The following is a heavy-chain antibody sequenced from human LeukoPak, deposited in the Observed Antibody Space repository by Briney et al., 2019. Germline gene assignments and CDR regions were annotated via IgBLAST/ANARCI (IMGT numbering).Heavy chain of an antibody. D-gene: IGHD1-26*01. CDR1: GYSFTSYW. J-gene: IGHJ4*02. CDR3: ARHAGGVSGGYYNFDY. CDR2: IYPGDSDT. V-gene: IGHV5-51*01. Sequence: GESLKISCKGSGYSFTSYWIGWVRQMPGKGLEWMGIIYPGDSDTRYSPSFQGQVTISADKSISTAYLQWSSLKASDTAMYYCARHAGGVSGGYYNFDYWGQGTLVTVSS.